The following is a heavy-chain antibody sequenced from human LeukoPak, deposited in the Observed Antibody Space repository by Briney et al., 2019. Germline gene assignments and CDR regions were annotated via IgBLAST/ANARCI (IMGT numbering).Heavy chain of an antibody. CDR1: GGTFSSYA. D-gene: IGHD6-13*01. CDR2: IIPILGIA. CDR3: VWAAAGKGWFDP. V-gene: IGHV1-69*04. J-gene: IGHJ5*02. Sequence: SVKVSCKAAGGTFSSYAISWVRQAPGQGLEWMGRIIPILGIANYAQKFQGRVTITADKSTSTAYMELSSLRSEDTAVYYCVWAAAGKGWFDPWGQGTLVTVTS.